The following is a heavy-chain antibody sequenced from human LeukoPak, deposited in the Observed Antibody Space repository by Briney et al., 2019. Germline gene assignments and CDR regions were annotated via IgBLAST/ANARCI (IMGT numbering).Heavy chain of an antibody. V-gene: IGHV1-8*01. CDR1: GYTFSSYD. J-gene: IGHJ1*01. CDR3: ARRVGSGWPVQH. D-gene: IGHD6-19*01. CDR2: MNPNSGNT. Sequence: ASVKVSCKASGYTFSSYDINWVRQATGQGLEWMGWMNPNSGNTGYAQKFQGRLNMTRNTSIDTAYMELSRLRSDDTAVYYCARRVGSGWPVQHWGQGTLVTVSS.